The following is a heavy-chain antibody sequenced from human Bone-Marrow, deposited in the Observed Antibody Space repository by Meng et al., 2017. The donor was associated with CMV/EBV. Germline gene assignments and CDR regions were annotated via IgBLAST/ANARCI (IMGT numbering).Heavy chain of an antibody. CDR3: ARTLTTSYYYGMDV. D-gene: IGHD4-11*01. Sequence: GESLKISCAASGFTVSSNYMSWVRQAPGKGLEWVSGINWNGGSTGYADSVKGRFTISRDNAKNSLYLQMNSLRAEDTALYYCARTLTTSYYYGMDVWGPGNTVTGAS. V-gene: IGHV3-20*04. J-gene: IGHJ6*01. CDR2: INWNGGST. CDR1: GFTVSSNY.